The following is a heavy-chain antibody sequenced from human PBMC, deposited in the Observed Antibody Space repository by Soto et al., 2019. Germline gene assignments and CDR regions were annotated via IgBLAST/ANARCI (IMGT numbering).Heavy chain of an antibody. V-gene: IGHV3-21*01. Sequence: GGSLRLSCAASGFTFSSYSMNWVRQAPGKGLEWVSSISSSSSYIYYADSVKGRFTISRDNAKNSLYLQMNSLRAEDTAVYYCARGRRSSGCVDAFDIWGQGTMVTVSS. D-gene: IGHD6-19*01. CDR3: ARGRRSSGCVDAFDI. J-gene: IGHJ3*02. CDR1: GFTFSSYS. CDR2: ISSSSSYI.